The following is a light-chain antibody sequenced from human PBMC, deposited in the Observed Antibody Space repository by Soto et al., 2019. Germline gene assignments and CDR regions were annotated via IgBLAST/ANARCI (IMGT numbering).Light chain of an antibody. CDR1: QSVSTY. CDR3: QQRNSWWT. CDR2: DAS. Sequence: DIVLTQSPATLSLSPGERATLSCRASQSVSTYLAWYQQKPGQAPRLLIYDASNRATGIPARFSGSGSGTDFTLTISSLEPEDFAVYYCQQRNSWWTFGQGTQVEIK. J-gene: IGKJ1*01. V-gene: IGKV3-11*01.